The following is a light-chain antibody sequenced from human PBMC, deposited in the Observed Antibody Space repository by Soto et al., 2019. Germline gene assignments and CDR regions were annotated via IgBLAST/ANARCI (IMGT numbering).Light chain of an antibody. V-gene: IGKV3-11*01. CDR2: DAS. CDR1: QSVKTF. J-gene: IGKJ5*01. Sequence: EIVLTQSSATPSLSPGERPTHSCRASQSVKTFLVWYQQRPGQPPRLLIHDASHRAAGIPARFSGSGFGTDFTLTISSLEPEDAAVYYCQQRSNWPPITFGQGTRLEIK. CDR3: QQRSNWPPIT.